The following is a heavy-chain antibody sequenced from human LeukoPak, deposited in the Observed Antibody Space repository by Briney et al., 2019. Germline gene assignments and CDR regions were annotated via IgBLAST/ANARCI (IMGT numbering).Heavy chain of an antibody. CDR1: GFTLSSYA. V-gene: IGHV3-30-3*01. CDR3: ARGGSGSFDY. D-gene: IGHD6-19*01. Sequence: GGSLRLSCAASGFTLSSYAMHWVRQAPGKGLEWVAVISYDGSNKYYADSVKGRFTISRDNSKNTLYLQMNSLRAEDTAVYYCARGGSGSFDYWGQGTLVTVSS. J-gene: IGHJ4*02. CDR2: ISYDGSNK.